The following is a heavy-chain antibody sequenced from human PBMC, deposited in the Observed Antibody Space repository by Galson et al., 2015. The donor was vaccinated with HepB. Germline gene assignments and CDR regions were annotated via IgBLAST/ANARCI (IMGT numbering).Heavy chain of an antibody. Sequence: SVKVSCKASGYTFTRYGISWVRQAPVQGLEWMGWISAYNGNTNYAQKLQGRVTMTTDTSTSTAYMELRSLRSDDTAVYYCARGDTAMREDWFDPWGQGTLVTVSS. CDR2: ISAYNGNT. CDR1: GYTFTRYG. D-gene: IGHD5-18*01. J-gene: IGHJ5*02. CDR3: ARGDTAMREDWFDP. V-gene: IGHV1-18*01.